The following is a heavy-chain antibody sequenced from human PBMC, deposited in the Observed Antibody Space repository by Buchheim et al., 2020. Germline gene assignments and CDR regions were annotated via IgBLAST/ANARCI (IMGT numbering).Heavy chain of an antibody. CDR1: GVTSTGYY. CDR2: INPSVGAA. V-gene: IGHV1-46*01. Sequence: QVQLVQSGAEVKKPGASVKLSCTASGVTSTGYYMHWVRQAPGQGLEWMGTINPSVGAATYAQRFRGRVTITRDTSTSKFYMDMSSLTSEDTALYYCAKSRMWFSGNSWG. J-gene: IGHJ5*01. CDR3: AKSRMWFSGNS. D-gene: IGHD2-21*01.